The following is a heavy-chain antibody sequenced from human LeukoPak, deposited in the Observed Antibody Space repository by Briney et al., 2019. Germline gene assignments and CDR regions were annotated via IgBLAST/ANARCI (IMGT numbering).Heavy chain of an antibody. J-gene: IGHJ4*02. V-gene: IGHV4-4*07. Sequence: LETLSPTCTVSGGSISSYYWSWIRQPAGKGLEWIGRIYTSGSTNYNPSLKSRVTMSVDTSKNQFSLKLSSVTAADTAVYYCARIAAAGPLDYWGQGTLVTVSS. CDR2: IYTSGST. D-gene: IGHD6-13*01. CDR1: GGSISSYY. CDR3: ARIAAAGPLDY.